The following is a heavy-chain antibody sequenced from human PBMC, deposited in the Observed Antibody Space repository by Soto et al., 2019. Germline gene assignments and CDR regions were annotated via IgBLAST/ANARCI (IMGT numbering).Heavy chain of an antibody. CDR2: IIPIFGTA. J-gene: IGHJ4*02. V-gene: IGHV1-69*12. Sequence: QVQLVQSGAEVKKPGSSVKVSCKASGGTFNSYAISWVRQAPGQGLEWMGGIIPIFGTADYAQKFQGRVTSTAXXXTXSAYMARSSLRSEDTAVYYCASHYDSGGYYYRGLDYWGQGTLVTVSS. CDR3: ASHYDSGGYYYRGLDY. D-gene: IGHD3-22*01. CDR1: GGTFNSYA.